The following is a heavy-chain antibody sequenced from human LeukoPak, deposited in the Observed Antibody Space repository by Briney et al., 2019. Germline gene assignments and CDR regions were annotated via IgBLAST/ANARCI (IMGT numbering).Heavy chain of an antibody. J-gene: IGHJ4*02. Sequence: TGGSLRLSCAASGFTFDDYAMPWVRQAPGKGLEWVSGISWNSGSIGYADSVKGRFTISRDNAKNSLYLQMNSLRAEDTALYYCAKGRIAAAGTLFDYWGQGTLVTVSS. CDR3: AKGRIAAAGTLFDY. CDR1: GFTFDDYA. V-gene: IGHV3-9*01. CDR2: ISWNSGSI. D-gene: IGHD6-13*01.